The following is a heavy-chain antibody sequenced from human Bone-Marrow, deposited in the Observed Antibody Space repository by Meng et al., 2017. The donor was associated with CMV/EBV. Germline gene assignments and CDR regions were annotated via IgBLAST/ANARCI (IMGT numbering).Heavy chain of an antibody. CDR2: IRYDGSNK. CDR3: AKAVGRMATIPGDY. D-gene: IGHD5-24*01. CDR1: GFTFSSYG. J-gene: IGHJ4*02. V-gene: IGHV3-30*02. Sequence: GGYLRLSCEASGFTFSSYGMHWVRQAPGKGLEWVAFIRYDGSNKYYADSVKGRFTISRDNSKNTLYLQMNSLRAEDTAVYYCAKAVGRMATIPGDYWGQGTLVSVSS.